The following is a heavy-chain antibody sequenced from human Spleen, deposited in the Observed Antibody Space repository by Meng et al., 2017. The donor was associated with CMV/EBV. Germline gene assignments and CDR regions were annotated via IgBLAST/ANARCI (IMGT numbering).Heavy chain of an antibody. CDR3: AKDSRGYYRPFDY. CDR1: GFTFYYDA. CDR2: IDGGGTDT. D-gene: IGHD3-22*01. J-gene: IGHJ4*02. Sequence: AGAGFTFYYDAMNWVRQAPGKGLEWVSSIDGGGTDTNYADAVKGRFTISRDNSKNTLFLQMNNLMAEDTATYFCAKDSRGYYRPFDYWGQGSLVTVSS. V-gene: IGHV3-23*01.